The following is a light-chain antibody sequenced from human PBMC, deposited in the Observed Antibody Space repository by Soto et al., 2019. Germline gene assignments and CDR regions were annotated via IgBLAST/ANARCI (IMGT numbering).Light chain of an antibody. CDR3: QQYGSSRT. CDR2: VAS. Sequence: EIGLTQSPGTLSFSPGERSTLSCRSSQSVSSSYLAWYQQKPGQAPSLLIYVASSRATGIPDRFSGSGSGTDFTLTISRLEPEDFAVYYCQQYGSSRTFGQGTKVDI. V-gene: IGKV3-20*01. J-gene: IGKJ1*01. CDR1: QSVSSSY.